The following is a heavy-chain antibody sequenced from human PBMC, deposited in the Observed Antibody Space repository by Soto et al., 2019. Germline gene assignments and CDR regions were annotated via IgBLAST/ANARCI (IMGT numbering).Heavy chain of an antibody. J-gene: IGHJ5*02. V-gene: IGHV5-51*01. Sequence: PXESLKISFKASGYSFTSYRIGWVRQITGRGLERMGIIYPGDSDTRYNPPFQGQVTISADKSIDTAYLQWSSLKASDTAMYYCARLDMRMRNAAWFDPWGQGTLVTVSS. CDR1: GYSFTSYR. CDR3: ARLDMRMRNAAWFDP. D-gene: IGHD2-15*01. CDR2: IYPGDSDT.